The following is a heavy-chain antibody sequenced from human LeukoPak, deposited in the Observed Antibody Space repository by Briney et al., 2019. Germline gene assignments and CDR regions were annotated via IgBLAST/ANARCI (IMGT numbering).Heavy chain of an antibody. Sequence: PGGSLRLSCAASGFTFSSYSMNWVRQAPGKGLEWVSSISSSSSYIYYADSVKGRFTISRDNSKNTLYLQMNSLRAEDTAVYYCAKDTPIVWSGSIFFDYWGQGTLVTVSS. J-gene: IGHJ4*02. CDR1: GFTFSSYS. CDR2: ISSSSSYI. D-gene: IGHD3-3*01. CDR3: AKDTPIVWSGSIFFDY. V-gene: IGHV3-21*01.